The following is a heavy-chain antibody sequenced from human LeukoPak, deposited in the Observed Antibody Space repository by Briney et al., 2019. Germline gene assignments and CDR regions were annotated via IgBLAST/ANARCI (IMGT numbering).Heavy chain of an antibody. D-gene: IGHD1-26*01. CDR3: ARHGLKLVGASTIYFDN. CDR2: IHSSGST. V-gene: IGHV4-59*08. Sequence: SETLSLTCAVYGGSFSGYYWSWIRQSPEKGLEWIGYIHSSGSTDYNPSFKSRVVVSVDTSKNQFSLKLYSVTAADTAVYYCARHGLKLVGASTIYFDNWGQGTLVTVSS. J-gene: IGHJ4*02. CDR1: GGSFSGYY.